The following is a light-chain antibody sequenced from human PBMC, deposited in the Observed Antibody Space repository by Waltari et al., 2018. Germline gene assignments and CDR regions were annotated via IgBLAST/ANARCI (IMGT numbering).Light chain of an antibody. V-gene: IGLV3-21*01. CDR3: QVWETGSKFAL. CDR2: SDT. J-gene: IGLJ2*01. Sequence: SYELTQPPSVSVPPGQTARLTCGGDNIGAKSVTWYQQKPPQAPVLVIFSDTGRPSGIPERFSGSNSGNTATLTVSGVEAGDEADYYCQVWETGSKFALFGGGTRLTVL. CDR1: NIGAKS.